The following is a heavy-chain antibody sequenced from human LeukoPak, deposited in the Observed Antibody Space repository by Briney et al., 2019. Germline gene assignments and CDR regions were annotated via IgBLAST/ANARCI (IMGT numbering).Heavy chain of an antibody. CDR2: IFTSGRT. J-gene: IGHJ5*02. CDR1: GGSISSYC. CDR3: ATSHDVKTAPYDL. Sequence: SETLSLTCTVSGGSISSYCWSWVRQSPGKGLEWIGYIFTSGRTDYNPSLKSRVTMSVDTSKNQLSIGLTFLTAADTAVYYCATSHDVKTAPYDLWGQGTLVTVSS. D-gene: IGHD2-21*01. V-gene: IGHV4-4*09.